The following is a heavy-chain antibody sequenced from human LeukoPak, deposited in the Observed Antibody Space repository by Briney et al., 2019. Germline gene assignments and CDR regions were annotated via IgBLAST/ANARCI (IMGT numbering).Heavy chain of an antibody. CDR2: IYPGDSGT. J-gene: IGHJ3*02. D-gene: IGHD2-15*01. CDR1: EFTFSSYW. V-gene: IGHV5-51*01. CDR3: ARPAGAATDAFDI. Sequence: SGGSLRLSCAASEFTFSSYWIAWVRQMPGKGLEWMGIIYPGDSGTRYSPSFQGQVTISADKSISTAYLQWSSLKASDTAMYYCARPAGAATDAFDIWGQGTMVTVSS.